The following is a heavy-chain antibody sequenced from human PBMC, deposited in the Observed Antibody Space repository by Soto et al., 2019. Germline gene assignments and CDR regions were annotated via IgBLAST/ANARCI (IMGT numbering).Heavy chain of an antibody. CDR3: ARGYSSGWFDY. J-gene: IGHJ4*02. V-gene: IGHV1-3*01. CDR2: INAGNGNT. CDR1: GYTFTSYA. D-gene: IGHD6-19*01. Sequence: QVQLVQSGAEVKKPGASVKVSCKASGYTFTSYAMHWVRQAPGQRLEWMGWINAGNGNTKYSQKFQGRVTITRDTSASTAYMELSSLRCEDTAVYYCARGYSSGWFDYWGQGTLVTVSS.